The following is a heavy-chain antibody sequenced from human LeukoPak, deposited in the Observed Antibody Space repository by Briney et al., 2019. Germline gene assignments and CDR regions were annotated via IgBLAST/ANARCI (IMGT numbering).Heavy chain of an antibody. CDR2: IYYSGST. V-gene: IGHV4-30-4*08. J-gene: IGHJ4*02. D-gene: IGHD5-12*01. Sequence: SETLSLTCTVSGGSISSGDYYWSWIRQPPGKGLEWIGYIYYSGSTYYNPSLKSRVTLSVDTSKNQFSLKLSSVTAADTAVYYCATRRSTVWWLIDYWGQGTLVTVSS. CDR3: ATRRSTVWWLIDY. CDR1: GGSISSGDYY.